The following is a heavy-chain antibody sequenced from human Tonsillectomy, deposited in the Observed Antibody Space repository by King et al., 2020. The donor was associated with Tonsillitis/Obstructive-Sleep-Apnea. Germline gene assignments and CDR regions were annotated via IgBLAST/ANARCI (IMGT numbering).Heavy chain of an antibody. CDR2: ISGSGGST. J-gene: IGHJ3*02. D-gene: IGHD3-22*01. CDR1: GFTFSSYA. V-gene: IGHV3-23*04. Sequence: QLVQSGGGLVQPGGSLRLSCAASGFTFSSYAMNWVRQAPGKGLEWVSGISGSGGSTYYADSVKGRFTISRDNSKNTLYLQMNSLRAEDTAVYYCAKEGYDSSGPFPPGAFDIWGQGKMVTVSS. CDR3: AKEGYDSSGPFPPGAFDI.